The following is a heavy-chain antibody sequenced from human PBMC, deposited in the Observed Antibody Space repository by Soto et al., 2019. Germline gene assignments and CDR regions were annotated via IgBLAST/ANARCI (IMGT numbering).Heavy chain of an antibody. Sequence: SETLSLTCTVSGGSISSGGYYWNWIRQHPGKGLEWIGYIYYSGTTYYNPSLKSRVTISIDTSKNQFSLKLSSVTAADTSVYYCAASCVGCGGFNYYGMDVWGQGTTVT. CDR3: AASCVGCGGFNYYGMDV. V-gene: IGHV4-31*03. CDR2: IYYSGTT. D-gene: IGHD2-21*01. CDR1: GGSISSGGYY. J-gene: IGHJ6*02.